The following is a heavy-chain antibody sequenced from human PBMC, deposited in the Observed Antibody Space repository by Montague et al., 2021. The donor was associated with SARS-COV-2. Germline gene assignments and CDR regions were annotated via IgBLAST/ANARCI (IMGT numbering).Heavy chain of an antibody. Sequence: SETLSLTCTISGGSISSRSYYWGWIRQPPGMGLEWIGSISYTGSTYHNPSLKSRVTMSVDTSKNQFSLKLNSVTAADTAVYYCARSGDPGTTVTYLYWGQGTLVTVSS. J-gene: IGHJ4*02. V-gene: IGHV4-39*07. D-gene: IGHD4-11*01. CDR3: ARSGDPGTTVTYLY. CDR1: GGSISSRSYY. CDR2: ISYTGST.